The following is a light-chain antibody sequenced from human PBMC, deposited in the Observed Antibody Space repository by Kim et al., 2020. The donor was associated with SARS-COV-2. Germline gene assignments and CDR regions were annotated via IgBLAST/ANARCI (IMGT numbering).Light chain of an antibody. CDR3: QVWDSSSEDVV. J-gene: IGLJ2*01. CDR2: YDS. V-gene: IGLV3-21*04. CDR1: KFGGKN. Sequence: SYELTQPPSVSVAPGKTASITCSGDKFGGKNVHWYQQKPGQAPVLVIYYDSKRPSGIPERFSGSNSGNTATLTISRVQARDEADYYCQVWDSSSEDVV.